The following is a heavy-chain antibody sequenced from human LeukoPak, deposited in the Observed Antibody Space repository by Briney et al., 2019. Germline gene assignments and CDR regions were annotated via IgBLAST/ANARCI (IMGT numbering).Heavy chain of an antibody. V-gene: IGHV4-34*01. J-gene: IGHJ6*04. CDR1: GGSFSGYY. CDR2: INHSGST. Sequence: SETLSLTCAVYGGSFSGYYWSWIRQPPGKGLEWIGEINHSGSTNYNPSLKSRVTISVDTSKNQSSLKLSSVTAADTAVYYCARRAYYYGMDVWGKGTTVTVSS. CDR3: ARRAYYYGMDV.